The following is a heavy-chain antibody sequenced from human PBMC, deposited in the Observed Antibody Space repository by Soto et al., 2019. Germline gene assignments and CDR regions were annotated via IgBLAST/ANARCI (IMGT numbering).Heavy chain of an antibody. J-gene: IGHJ4*02. CDR1: GFTFSSYA. CDR2: ISGSGGST. V-gene: IGHV3-23*01. CDR3: AKDKEGYYDSSGYYGMPDY. Sequence: GGSLRLSCAASGFTFSSYAMSWVRQAPGKGLEWVSAISGSGGSTYYADSVKGRFTISRDNSKNTLYLQMNSLRAEDTAVYYCAKDKEGYYDSSGYYGMPDYWGQGTLVTVSS. D-gene: IGHD3-22*01.